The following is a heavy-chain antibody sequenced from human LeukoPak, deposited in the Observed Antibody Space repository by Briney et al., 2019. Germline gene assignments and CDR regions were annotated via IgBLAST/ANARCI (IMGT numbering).Heavy chain of an antibody. V-gene: IGHV3-23*01. CDR3: AKTTAGYSSGRYPGWPVDY. J-gene: IGHJ4*02. D-gene: IGHD6-19*01. CDR1: GFTCGSYA. Sequence: AGSLRLSCAASGFTCGSYAMYWVRQAPGKGLEGVSGISGSGGSTFYADSGKGRFTISRDNSENTVYLQMNSLRADDKAVSYCAKTTAGYSSGRYPGWPVDYWGQGTLVTVSS. CDR2: ISGSGGST.